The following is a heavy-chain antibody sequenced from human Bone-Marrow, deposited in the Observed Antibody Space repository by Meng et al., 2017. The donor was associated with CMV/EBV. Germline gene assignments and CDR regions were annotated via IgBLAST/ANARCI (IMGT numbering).Heavy chain of an antibody. Sequence: SLKISCAASGFTFDDYAMHWVRQAPGKGLEWVSGISWNSGSIGYADSVKGRFTISRDNAKNSLYLQMNSLRAEDMALYYCAKDIGRGGSSAKYYYYYGMDVWGQGTTVSVS. CDR2: ISWNSGSI. J-gene: IGHJ6*02. CDR3: AKDIGRGGSSAKYYYYYGMDV. CDR1: GFTFDDYA. V-gene: IGHV3-9*03. D-gene: IGHD2-15*01.